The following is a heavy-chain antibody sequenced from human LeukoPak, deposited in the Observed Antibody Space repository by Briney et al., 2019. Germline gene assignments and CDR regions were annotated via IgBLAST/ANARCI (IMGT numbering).Heavy chain of an antibody. V-gene: IGHV3-66*01. D-gene: IGHD3-16*01. CDR3: ARDAFEGGDYYYYMDV. CDR2: IYSGGST. J-gene: IGHJ6*03. CDR1: GFTVSSNY. Sequence: GGSLRLSCAVSGFTVSSNYMSWVRQAPGKGLEWVSVIYSGGSTFYADSVKGRFTISRDNVKNTLYLQMNSLRAEDTAVYYCARDAFEGGDYYYYMDVWGKGTTVTVSS.